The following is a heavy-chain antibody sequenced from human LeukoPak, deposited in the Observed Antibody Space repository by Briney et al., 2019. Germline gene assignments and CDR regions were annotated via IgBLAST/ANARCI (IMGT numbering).Heavy chain of an antibody. V-gene: IGHV3-53*04. D-gene: IGHD2-2*01. Sequence: GGSLRLSCAASGFTVSSNYMSWVRQAPGKGLEWVSVIYSGGSTYYADSVKGRFTISRHNSKNTLYLQMNSLRAEDTAVYYCARAPQYCSSTSCYQYYGMDVWGQGTTVTVSS. J-gene: IGHJ6*02. CDR1: GFTVSSNY. CDR3: ARAPQYCSSTSCYQYYGMDV. CDR2: IYSGGST.